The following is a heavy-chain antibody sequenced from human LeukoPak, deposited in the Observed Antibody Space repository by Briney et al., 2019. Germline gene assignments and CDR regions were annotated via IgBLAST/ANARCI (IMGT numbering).Heavy chain of an antibody. CDR3: AREYSGYDTTPFDY. J-gene: IGHJ4*02. Sequence: INHSGSTNYNPSLESRVTISVDTSKKQFSLKLSSVTAADTAAYYCAREYSGYDTTPFDYWGQGTLVTVSS. CDR2: INHSGST. D-gene: IGHD5-12*01. V-gene: IGHV4-34*01.